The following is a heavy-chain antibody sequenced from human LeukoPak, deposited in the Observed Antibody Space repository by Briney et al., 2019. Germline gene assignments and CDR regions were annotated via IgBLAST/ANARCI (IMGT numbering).Heavy chain of an antibody. Sequence: PGGSLRLSCITSGFVFEDYAVNWVRRAPGKGLEWVSGINGHGVSIYYADSVKGRFTISRNNTRNTVSLQINSLRAEDTTIYYCAKTSGYQIFYPMHVWRQGTTVTVSS. J-gene: IGHJ6*02. CDR1: GFVFEDYA. CDR3: AKTSGYQIFYPMHV. D-gene: IGHD2-8*01. CDR2: INGHGVSI. V-gene: IGHV3-23*01.